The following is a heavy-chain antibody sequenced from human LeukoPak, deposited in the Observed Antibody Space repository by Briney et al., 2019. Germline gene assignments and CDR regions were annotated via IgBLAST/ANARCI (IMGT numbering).Heavy chain of an antibody. D-gene: IGHD2-8*01. V-gene: IGHV3-23*01. CDR3: AKQSYARSLGE. CDR1: GFPISDFS. J-gene: IGHJ4*02. Sequence: GGSLKLSCATSGFPISDFSMTWVRQAPGKGLEWISTTNSGGTSTYYAESVKGRFTISRDNSKNALYLQMSSLRVEDTAIYYCAKQSYARSLGEGGPGTLVTVSS. CDR2: TNSGGTST.